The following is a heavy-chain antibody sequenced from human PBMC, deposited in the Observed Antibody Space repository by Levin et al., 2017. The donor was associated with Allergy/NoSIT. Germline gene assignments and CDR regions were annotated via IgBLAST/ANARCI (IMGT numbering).Heavy chain of an antibody. CDR3: AREEGWGYHYGMDV. J-gene: IGHJ6*02. V-gene: IGHV3-7*01. D-gene: IGHD3-16*02. Sequence: ETLSLTCAASGFTFTSFWMTWVRQAPGKGLEWVANIKQDGSETYYVDSVKGRFTISRDNAKNSVYLQMNSLRVDDTAVYYCAREEGWGYHYGMDVWGQGTTVTVSS. CDR1: GFTFTSFW. CDR2: IKQDGSET.